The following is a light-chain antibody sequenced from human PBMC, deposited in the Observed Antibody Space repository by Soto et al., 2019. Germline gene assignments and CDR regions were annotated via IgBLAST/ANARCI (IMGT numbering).Light chain of an antibody. CDR1: QSVSSSY. Sequence: EIVLTQSPGTLSLSPGDRATLSCRASQSVSSSYLAWYQQTPGQAPRLLIYGASSRATGIPDRFSGSGSGTDFPLTISRLEPEDFAVFYCQQYGSSPYTFGQGTNLEIK. V-gene: IGKV3-20*01. CDR3: QQYGSSPYT. CDR2: GAS. J-gene: IGKJ2*01.